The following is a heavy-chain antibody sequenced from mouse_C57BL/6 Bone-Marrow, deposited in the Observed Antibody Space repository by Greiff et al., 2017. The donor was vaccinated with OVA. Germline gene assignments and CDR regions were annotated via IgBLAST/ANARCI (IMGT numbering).Heavy chain of an antibody. D-gene: IGHD1-1*01. Sequence: QVQLQQPGAELVRPGSSVKLSCKASGYTFTSYWMDWVKQRPGQGLEWIGNIYPSDSETHYNQKFKDKATVTVDKSSSTAYMQLSSLTSEDSAVYYCARCSYGSSSFDYWGQGTTLTVSS. CDR1: GYTFTSYW. J-gene: IGHJ2*01. CDR3: ARCSYGSSSFDY. CDR2: IYPSDSET. V-gene: IGHV1-61*01.